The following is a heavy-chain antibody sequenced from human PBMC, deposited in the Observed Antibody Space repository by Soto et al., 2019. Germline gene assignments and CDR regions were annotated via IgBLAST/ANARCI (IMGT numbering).Heavy chain of an antibody. CDR2: ISAYNGNT. J-gene: IGHJ5*02. V-gene: IGHV1-18*01. D-gene: IGHD4-17*01. Sequence: ASVKVSCKASDYTFTSYGISWVRQAPGQGLEWMGWISAYNGNTNYAQKLQGRVTMTTDTSTSTAYMELRSLRSDDTAVYYCARDPCYGGNSEGWFDPWGQGTLVTVSS. CDR3: ARDPCYGGNSEGWFDP. CDR1: DYTFTSYG.